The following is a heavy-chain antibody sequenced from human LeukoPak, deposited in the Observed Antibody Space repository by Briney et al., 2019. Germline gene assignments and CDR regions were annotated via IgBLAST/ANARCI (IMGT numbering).Heavy chain of an antibody. Sequence: GGSLRLSCAASGFTFSSFAMSWVRQAPGKGLGWDSAISGSGGSTYYADSVKGRFTISRDNSKNTLYLQMNSLRAEDTAVYYCAKGIQRYSSGWKPFDYWGQGTLVTVSS. V-gene: IGHV3-23*01. D-gene: IGHD6-19*01. CDR3: AKGIQRYSSGWKPFDY. J-gene: IGHJ4*02. CDR2: ISGSGGST. CDR1: GFTFSSFA.